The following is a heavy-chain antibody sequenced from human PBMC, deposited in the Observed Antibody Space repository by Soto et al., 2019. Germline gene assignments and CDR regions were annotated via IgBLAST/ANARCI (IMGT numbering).Heavy chain of an antibody. J-gene: IGHJ6*03. CDR1: GDSVSSNSAA. Sequence: SQTLSLTCDISGDSVSSNSAAWNWIRQTPSRGLEWLGRTYYRSKWYINYAVSVKSRITVNPDTSKNQFSLQLNSVTPEDTAVYYCARGSWDDVTGHYYMDVWGKGTTVTVSS. CDR3: ARGSWDDVTGHYYMDV. CDR2: TYYRSKWYI. V-gene: IGHV6-1*01. D-gene: IGHD1-1*01.